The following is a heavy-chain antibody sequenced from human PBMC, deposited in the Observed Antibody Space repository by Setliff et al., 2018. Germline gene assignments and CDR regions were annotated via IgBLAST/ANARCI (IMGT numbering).Heavy chain of an antibody. V-gene: IGHV3-74*01. J-gene: IGHJ1*01. CDR2: INSDGSST. CDR3: VPLNLAGEARENFQL. CDR1: GFTFSSYW. D-gene: IGHD3-3*02. Sequence: LRLSCAASGFTFSSYWMHWVRQAPGKGLVWVSRINSDGSSTSYADSVKGRFTISRDNAKNSVYLQMNSLRAEDTAVYYCVPLNLAGEARENFQLWGRGTLVTVSS.